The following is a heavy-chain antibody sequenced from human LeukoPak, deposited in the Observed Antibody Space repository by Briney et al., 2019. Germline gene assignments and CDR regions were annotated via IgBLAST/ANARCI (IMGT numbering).Heavy chain of an antibody. V-gene: IGHV3-23*01. CDR1: GFTFRTYA. J-gene: IGHJ4*02. Sequence: GGSLRLSCTASGFTFRTYATNWVRQAPGKGLEWLSGISGSGNGTYYADSVKGRFIISRDNSKNMVYLQMNSLTVEDTATYYCAKRTMSAFDSWGQGTLLIVSS. CDR2: ISGSGNGT. CDR3: AKRTMSAFDS.